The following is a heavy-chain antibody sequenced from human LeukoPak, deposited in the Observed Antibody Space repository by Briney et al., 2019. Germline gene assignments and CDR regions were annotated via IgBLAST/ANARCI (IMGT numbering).Heavy chain of an antibody. Sequence: GRSLRLSCAASGFTFSSYGMHWVRQAPGKGLEWVAVISYDGSNKYYADSVKGRFTISRDNSKNTLYLQMNSLRAEDTAVYYCARAGRGYSYGYISDYWGQGTLVTVSS. CDR1: GFTFSSYG. J-gene: IGHJ4*02. V-gene: IGHV3-30*03. CDR3: ARAGRGYSYGYISDY. CDR2: ISYDGSNK. D-gene: IGHD5-18*01.